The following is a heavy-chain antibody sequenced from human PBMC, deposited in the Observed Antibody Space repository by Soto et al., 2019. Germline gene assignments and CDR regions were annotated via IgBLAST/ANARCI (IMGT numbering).Heavy chain of an antibody. CDR2: ISGSGGST. CDR3: AKCRDRFLYASRGFDY. Sequence: GGSLRLSCAASGFTFSSYAMSWFRQAPGKWLEWVSGISGSGGSTFYSDSVKGRFTISRDNSKNTLFLQMNSLRVEDTALYYCAKCRDRFLYASRGFDYWGQGXLVTVYS. V-gene: IGHV3-23*01. D-gene: IGHD3-22*01. J-gene: IGHJ4*02. CDR1: GFTFSSYA.